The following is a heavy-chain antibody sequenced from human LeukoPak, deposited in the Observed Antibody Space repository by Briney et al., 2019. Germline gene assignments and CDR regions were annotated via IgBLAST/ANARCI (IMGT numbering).Heavy chain of an antibody. V-gene: IGHV3-23*01. CDR1: GFTFSRYV. J-gene: IGHJ4*02. CDR2: ISHTGDNT. D-gene: IGHD6-19*01. CDR3: ARDREYSSGWYYFDS. Sequence: GGSLRLSCAASGFTFSRYVMSWVRQAPGKGLEWVSGISHTGDNTYYTDSVRGRFSISRDNSKDTLYLLMNSLGVEDTAIYFCARDREYSSGWYYFDSWGQGTLVTVSS.